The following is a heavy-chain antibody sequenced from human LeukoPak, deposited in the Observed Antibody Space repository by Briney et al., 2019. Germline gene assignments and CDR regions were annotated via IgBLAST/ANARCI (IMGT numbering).Heavy chain of an antibody. V-gene: IGHV4-39*07. Sequence: SETLSLTCTVSGGSISSSSYYWGWIRQPPGKGLEWIGSIYYSGGPNYNPSLKSRVTMSLDTSKNQFFLKVSSVTAADTAVYFCATGGGPFDYWGQGILVTVSS. CDR2: IYYSGGP. D-gene: IGHD3-16*01. CDR1: GGSISSSSYY. CDR3: ATGGGPFDY. J-gene: IGHJ4*02.